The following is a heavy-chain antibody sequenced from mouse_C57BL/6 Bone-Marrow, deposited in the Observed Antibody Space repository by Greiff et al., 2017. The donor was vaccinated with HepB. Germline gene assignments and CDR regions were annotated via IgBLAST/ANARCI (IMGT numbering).Heavy chain of an antibody. D-gene: IGHD2-4*01. CDR3: APSTMITTGEFAY. V-gene: IGHV1-76*01. CDR1: GYTFTDYY. Sequence: QVQLQQSGAELVRPGASVKLSCKASGYTFTDYYINWVKQRPGQGLEWIARIYPGSGNTYYNEKFKGKATLTAEKSSSTAYMQLSSLTSEDSAVYFCAPSTMITTGEFAYWGQGTLVTVSA. J-gene: IGHJ3*01. CDR2: IYPGSGNT.